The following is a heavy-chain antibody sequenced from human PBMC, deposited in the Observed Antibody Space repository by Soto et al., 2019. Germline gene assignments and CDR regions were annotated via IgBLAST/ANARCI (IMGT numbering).Heavy chain of an antibody. D-gene: IGHD2-15*01. V-gene: IGHV4-30-2*01. J-gene: IGHJ4*02. Sequence: SETLSLTCAVSCGSISSGGYSWIWIRQPPGKGLEWIGYIYHSGSTYYNPSLKSRVTISVDRSKNQFSLKLSSVTAADTAVYYCARGQVVAAQHWGQGTLVTVSX. CDR2: IYHSGST. CDR1: CGSISSGGYS. CDR3: ARGQVVAAQH.